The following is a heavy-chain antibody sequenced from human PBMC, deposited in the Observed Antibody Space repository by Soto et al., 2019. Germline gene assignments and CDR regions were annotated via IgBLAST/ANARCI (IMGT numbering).Heavy chain of an antibody. Sequence: PAETLSLTCTVSGGAIISSNYCFFGIGQPPWKGLEWIGSIFYSGITYHNPSLKSRVTISVDTSKNQFSLNLSSVTAADTAVYYCARPPTANLDAFDIWGLGTMVTVSS. D-gene: IGHD7-27*01. V-gene: IGHV4-39*01. CDR1: GGAIISSNYC. J-gene: IGHJ3*02. CDR2: IFYSGIT. CDR3: ARPPTANLDAFDI.